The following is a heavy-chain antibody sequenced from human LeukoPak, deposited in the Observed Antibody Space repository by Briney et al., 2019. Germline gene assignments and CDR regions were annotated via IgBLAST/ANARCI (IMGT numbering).Heavy chain of an antibody. CDR2: IYTSGST. CDR3: ARDYPIVVVPAAIQNWFDP. CDR1: GGSISSYY. J-gene: IGHJ5*02. Sequence: SETLSLTCTVSGGSISSYYWSWIRQPAGKGLEWIGRIYTSGSTNYNPSLKSRVTMSVDTSKNQFSLKLSSVTAADTAVYYCARDYPIVVVPAAIQNWFDPWGQGTLVTVSS. V-gene: IGHV4-4*07. D-gene: IGHD2-2*02.